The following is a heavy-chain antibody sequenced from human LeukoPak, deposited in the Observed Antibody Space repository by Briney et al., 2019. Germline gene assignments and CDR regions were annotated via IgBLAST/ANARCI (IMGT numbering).Heavy chain of an antibody. CDR3: ARDIRGGGYYFDY. CDR1: VYTFINYN. D-gene: IGHD2-15*01. CDR2: IIPKGGST. Sequence: ASVKVSCKASVYTFINYNIHWVRQAPGQGLEWMGIIIPKGGSTIYAQKFRGRVTMTRDTSTSTVYMELSSLRPEDTAVYYCARDIRGGGYYFDYWGQGTLVTVSS. J-gene: IGHJ4*02. V-gene: IGHV1-46*01.